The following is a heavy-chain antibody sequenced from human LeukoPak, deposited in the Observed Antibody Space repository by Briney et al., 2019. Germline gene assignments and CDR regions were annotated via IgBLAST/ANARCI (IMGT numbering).Heavy chain of an antibody. V-gene: IGHV3-20*04. Sequence: GGSLRLSCAAPGFTFDDYGMSWVRQAPGKGLEWVSGINWNGGSTGYADSVKGRFTISRDNAKNSLYLQMNSLRAEDTALYYCSRESGHTISFDYWGQGTLVTVSS. CDR1: GFTFDDYG. CDR2: INWNGGST. J-gene: IGHJ4*02. D-gene: IGHD3-9*01. CDR3: SRESGHTISFDY.